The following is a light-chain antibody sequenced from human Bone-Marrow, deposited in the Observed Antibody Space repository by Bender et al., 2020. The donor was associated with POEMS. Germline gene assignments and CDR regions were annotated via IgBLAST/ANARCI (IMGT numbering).Light chain of an antibody. Sequence: SYELTQPPSLSVSSGQTASITCSGDKVGDKYTCWFQQKPGQSPVLVIYKDNKRPSGIPERFSGSNSVNTATLTISGTQAMDEADYYCQVWDSSTVVFGGGTKLTVL. J-gene: IGLJ2*01. V-gene: IGLV3-1*01. CDR2: KDN. CDR3: QVWDSSTVV. CDR1: KVGDKY.